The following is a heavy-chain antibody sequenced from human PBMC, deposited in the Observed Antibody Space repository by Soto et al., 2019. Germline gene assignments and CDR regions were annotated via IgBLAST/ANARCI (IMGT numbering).Heavy chain of an antibody. V-gene: IGHV3-11*01. CDR2: ISRVGDSI. CDR3: ARPNGESIHYYHGMDV. Sequence: QVQLVESGGGLVKPGGSLRLSCAASGFTFSDYYMAWIRQAPGKGLEYVSYISRVGDSIYYADSVKGRFTISRDNAKNSLSLQMNSLRAEDTAVYYCARPNGESIHYYHGMDVWGQGTTVTVSS. D-gene: IGHD3-10*01. CDR1: GFTFSDYY. J-gene: IGHJ6*02.